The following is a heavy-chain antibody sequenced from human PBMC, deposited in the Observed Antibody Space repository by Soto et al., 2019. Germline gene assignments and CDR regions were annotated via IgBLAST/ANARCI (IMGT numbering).Heavy chain of an antibody. J-gene: IGHJ4*02. D-gene: IGHD3-22*01. V-gene: IGHV4-30-4*01. CDR1: GGSISSGDYY. CDR2: IYYSGST. Sequence: PSETLSLTCTVSGGSISSGDYYWSWIRQPPGKGLEWIGYIYYSGSTYYNPSLKSRVTISVDTSKNQFSLKLSSVTAADTAVYYCARSTTMRPFDYWGQGTLVTVSS. CDR3: ARSTTMRPFDY.